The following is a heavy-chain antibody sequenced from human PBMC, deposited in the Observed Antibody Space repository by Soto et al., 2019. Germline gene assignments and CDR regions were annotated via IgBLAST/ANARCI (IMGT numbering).Heavy chain of an antibody. CDR2: IKWDASEK. Sequence: PGGSLRLSCAASGFTFGSYWMSWVRQAPGKGPEWLATIKWDASEKKYVDSVKGRFTISRDNAKKSVYLQMNRLRIDDTALYFCASAMTLGWSPQGYWGQGTPVTVSS. V-gene: IGHV3-7*03. D-gene: IGHD3-3*01. CDR1: GFTFGSYW. J-gene: IGHJ4*02. CDR3: ASAMTLGWSPQGY.